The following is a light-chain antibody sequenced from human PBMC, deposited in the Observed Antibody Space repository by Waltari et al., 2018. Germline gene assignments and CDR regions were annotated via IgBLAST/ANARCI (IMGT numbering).Light chain of an antibody. J-gene: IGKJ2*01. Sequence: DIVMTQSQDSLAVSLGERATINCKSSQRVLYSSNNKNYLAWYQQKPGQPPNLLIYWASTRESGVPDRFSGRGSGTDFTLTSSSLQAEDVAVYYCEQYYRTPPMYTFGQGTKLEIK. V-gene: IGKV4-1*01. CDR3: EQYYRTPPMYT. CDR2: WAS. CDR1: QRVLYSSNNKNY.